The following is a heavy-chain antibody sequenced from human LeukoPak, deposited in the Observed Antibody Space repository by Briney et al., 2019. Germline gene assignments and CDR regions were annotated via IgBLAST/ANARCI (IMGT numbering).Heavy chain of an antibody. CDR1: RFTINDYA. CDR3: VRDMTGVGGGMDV. J-gene: IGHJ6*02. CDR2: ISWNSATI. V-gene: IGHV3-9*01. D-gene: IGHD3-10*01. Sequence: TGGSLRLSCAASRFTINDYAMHWVRQAPGKGLEWVSTISWNSATIGYADSVKGRFTISRDNAKNSFYLQMNSLRVEDTALYYCVRDMTGVGGGMDVWGQGTTVTVSS.